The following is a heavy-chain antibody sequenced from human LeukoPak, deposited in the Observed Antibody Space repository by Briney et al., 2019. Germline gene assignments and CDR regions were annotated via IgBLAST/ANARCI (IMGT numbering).Heavy chain of an antibody. Sequence: GASVKVSCKASGYTFGSYGIYWVRQAPGQGLEWMGWISAHNADTHYAQKLQGRVTMTTDTSTTTVYMELRSLRSDDTAVYYCARGVRYSYGFGPGLNFDYWGQGTLVTVSS. CDR3: ARGVRYSYGFGPGLNFDY. V-gene: IGHV1-18*01. CDR2: ISAHNADT. CDR1: GYTFGSYG. J-gene: IGHJ4*02. D-gene: IGHD5-18*01.